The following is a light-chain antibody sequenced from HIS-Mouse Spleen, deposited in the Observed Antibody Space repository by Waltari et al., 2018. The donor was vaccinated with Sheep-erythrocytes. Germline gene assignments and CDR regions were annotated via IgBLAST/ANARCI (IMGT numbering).Light chain of an antibody. V-gene: IGLV2-11*01. Sequence: QSALTQPRSVFGSPGQSVTISCTRTSSDVGGYNYVSWYQQHPGKAPKLMIYDVSKRPSGVPDRFSGAKSGNTASLTISGLQAEDEADYYCCSYAGSYTWVFGGGTKLTVL. CDR3: CSYAGSYTWV. CDR1: SSDVGGYNY. J-gene: IGLJ3*02. CDR2: DVS.